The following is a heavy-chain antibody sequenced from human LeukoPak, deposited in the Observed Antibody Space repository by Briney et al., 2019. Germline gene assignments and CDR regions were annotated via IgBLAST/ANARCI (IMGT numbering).Heavy chain of an antibody. Sequence: GGSLRLSCVASRFTFNTYAVNWVRQAPGKGLEWVSAISSSADITYYADSVRGRFAISRDNSKNTVFLQMNSLRAEDTAVYYCATVKRDCSGGTCYSYDYWGQGTLVTVSS. D-gene: IGHD2-15*01. V-gene: IGHV3-23*01. J-gene: IGHJ4*02. CDR1: RFTFNTYA. CDR3: ATVKRDCSGGTCYSYDY. CDR2: ISSSADIT.